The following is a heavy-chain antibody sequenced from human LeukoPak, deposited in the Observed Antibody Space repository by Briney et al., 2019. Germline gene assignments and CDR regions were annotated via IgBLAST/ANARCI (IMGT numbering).Heavy chain of an antibody. CDR2: INPNSGGT. D-gene: IGHD6-6*01. Sequence: ASVKVSCKASGYTFTDYYMHWVRQAPGQGLEWMGWINPNSGGTNYAQKFQGRVTMTRDTSISTAYMELSRLRSDDTAVYYCARWGLYSSSPGGDYWGQGTLVTVSS. V-gene: IGHV1-2*02. J-gene: IGHJ4*02. CDR3: ARWGLYSSSPGGDY. CDR1: GYTFTDYY.